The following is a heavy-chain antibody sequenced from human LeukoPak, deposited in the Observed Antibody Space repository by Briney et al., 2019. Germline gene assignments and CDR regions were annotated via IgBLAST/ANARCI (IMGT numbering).Heavy chain of an antibody. D-gene: IGHD2-15*01. CDR1: GYTFTSNY. V-gene: IGHV1-46*01. J-gene: IGHJ4*02. CDR3: VRVDCSAASCSMSLFEN. Sequence: GASVKVSCKASGYTFTSNYIQWVRQAPGQGLEWMGIINPGGGSTSYAQKFQGRVTMTRDTSTNTVYMELSSLRSEDTAVYYCVRVDCSAASCSMSLFENWGQGTLVIFSS. CDR2: INPGGGST.